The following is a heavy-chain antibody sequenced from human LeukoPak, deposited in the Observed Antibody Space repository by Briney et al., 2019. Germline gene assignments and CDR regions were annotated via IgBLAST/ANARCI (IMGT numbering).Heavy chain of an antibody. V-gene: IGHV3-30-3*01. J-gene: IGHJ4*02. CDR2: ISYDGSNK. CDR3: AKGTLQVTMIVVVPDYFDY. D-gene: IGHD3-22*01. Sequence: PGRSLRLSCAASGFTFSSYAMHWVRQAPGKGLEWVAVISYDGSNKYYADSVKGRFTISRDNSKNTLYLQMNSLRAEDTAVYYCAKGTLQVTMIVVVPDYFDYWGQGTLVTVSS. CDR1: GFTFSSYA.